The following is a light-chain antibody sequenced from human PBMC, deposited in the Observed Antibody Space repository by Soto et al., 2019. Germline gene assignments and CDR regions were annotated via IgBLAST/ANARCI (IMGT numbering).Light chain of an antibody. CDR3: SSYTTSNTRQIV. CDR1: RSDVGGYNY. Sequence: SALTPPASVSGSPGQSITISCTGTRSDVGGYNYVSWYQQPPGKAPKFMIYDVRNRPSGVSNRFSGSKSGNTASLTISGLQAEDEADYYCSSYTTSNTRQIVFGTGTKVTVL. V-gene: IGLV2-14*01. CDR2: DVR. J-gene: IGLJ1*01.